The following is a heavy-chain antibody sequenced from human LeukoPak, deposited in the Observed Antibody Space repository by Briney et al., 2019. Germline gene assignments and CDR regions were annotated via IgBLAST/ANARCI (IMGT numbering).Heavy chain of an antibody. J-gene: IGHJ3*02. Sequence: GASVKVSCKASGYTFTGYYMHWVRQAPGQGLEWMGRINPNSGGTNYAQKFQGRVTITRDTSISTAYMELSRLRSDDTAVYYCARGGEGVLMVYARGNAFDIWGQGTMVTVSS. CDR2: INPNSGGT. CDR3: ARGGEGVLMVYARGNAFDI. CDR1: GYTFTGYY. D-gene: IGHD2-8*01. V-gene: IGHV1-2*06.